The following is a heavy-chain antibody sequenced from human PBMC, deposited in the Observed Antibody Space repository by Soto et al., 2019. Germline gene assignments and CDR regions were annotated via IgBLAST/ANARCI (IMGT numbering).Heavy chain of an antibody. Sequence: QVQLVQSGAEVKKPGASVKVSCKASGYTFTSYDINWVRQAAGQGLEWLGWMNPSSGNKAYAQNFQGRVPMTRNTSICTACLELTSLASEETAAYYCARGGVSRGAFDIWGRGTLVTVTS. J-gene: IGHJ3*02. V-gene: IGHV1-8*01. D-gene: IGHD2-8*01. CDR2: MNPSSGNK. CDR1: GYTFTSYD. CDR3: ARGGVSRGAFDI.